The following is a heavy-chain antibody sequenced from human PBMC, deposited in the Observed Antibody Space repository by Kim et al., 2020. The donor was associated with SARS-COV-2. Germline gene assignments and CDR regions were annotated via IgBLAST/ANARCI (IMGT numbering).Heavy chain of an antibody. CDR3: AKAGSSWYGVDY. J-gene: IGHJ4*02. D-gene: IGHD6-13*01. CDR1: GFTFSSYG. CDR2: ISYDGSNK. V-gene: IGHV3-30*18. Sequence: GGSLRLSCAASGFTFSSYGMHWVRQAPGKGLEWVAVISYDGSNKYYADSVKGRFTISRDNSKNTLYLQMNSLRAEDTAVYYCAKAGSSWYGVDYWGQGTL.